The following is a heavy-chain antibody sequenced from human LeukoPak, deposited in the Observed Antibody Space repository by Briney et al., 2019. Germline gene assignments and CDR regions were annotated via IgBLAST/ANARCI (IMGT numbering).Heavy chain of an antibody. J-gene: IGHJ4*02. CDR2: INHSGST. CDR3: ARAFRRGLWFGELPRY. Sequence: SETLSLTCAVYGGSFSGYYWSWIRQPPGKGLEWIGEINHSGSTNYNPSLKSRVTISVDTSKNQFSLKLSSVTAADTAVYYCARAFRRGLWFGELPRYWGQGTLVTVSS. CDR1: GGSFSGYY. V-gene: IGHV4-34*01. D-gene: IGHD3-10*01.